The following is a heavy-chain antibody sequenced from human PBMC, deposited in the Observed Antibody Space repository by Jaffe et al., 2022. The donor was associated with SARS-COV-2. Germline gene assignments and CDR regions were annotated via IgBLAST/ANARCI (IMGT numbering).Heavy chain of an antibody. D-gene: IGHD3-22*01. Sequence: QVQLVESGGGVVQPGRSLRLSCAASGFTFSHYGMHWVRQAPGKGLEWVAGIRYDGTNKYYADSVKGRFTISRDNSKNTLYLQMSSLRAEDTAVYYCARDDDTSGYYSNFGYWGQGTLVTVSS. CDR1: GFTFSHYG. CDR2: IRYDGTNK. V-gene: IGHV3-33*01. CDR3: ARDDDTSGYYSNFGY. J-gene: IGHJ4*02.